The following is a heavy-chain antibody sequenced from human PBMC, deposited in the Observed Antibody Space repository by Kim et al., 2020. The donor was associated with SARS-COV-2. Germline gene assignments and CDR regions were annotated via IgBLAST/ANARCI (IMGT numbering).Heavy chain of an antibody. D-gene: IGHD1-1*01. CDR1: GFTFSGSA. CDR2: IRSKANSYAT. J-gene: IGHJ3*01. Sequence: GGSLRLSCAASGFTFSGSAMHWVRQASGKGLEWVGRIRSKANSYATAYAASVKARFTISRDDSKTTAYLQMNSLKTEDTGVYYCTRDRGTTLAFWDSFDFWGQGTMVTVSS. CDR3: TRDRGTTLAFWDSFDF. V-gene: IGHV3-73*01.